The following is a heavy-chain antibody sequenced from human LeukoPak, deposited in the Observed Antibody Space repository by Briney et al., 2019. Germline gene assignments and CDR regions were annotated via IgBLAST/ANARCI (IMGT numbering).Heavy chain of an antibody. CDR1: GFTFSDHY. D-gene: IGHD3-10*01. J-gene: IGHJ4*02. CDR2: IRSKAYGGTT. Sequence: PGGSLRLSCVASGFTFSDHYMDWFRQAPGKGLEWIGFIRSKAYGGTTGYAASVKGRFTISRDDSKSIAYLQMSSLRTEDTAVYYCTRWYYGSGTYYSALGYWGQGTLVTVSS. CDR3: TRWYYGSGTYYSALGY. V-gene: IGHV3-49*03.